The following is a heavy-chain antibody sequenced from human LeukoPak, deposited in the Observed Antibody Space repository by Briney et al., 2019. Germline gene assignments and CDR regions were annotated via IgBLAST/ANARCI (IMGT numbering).Heavy chain of an antibody. J-gene: IGHJ3*02. D-gene: IGHD6-25*01. CDR3: ARSAIDAFDI. V-gene: IGHV4-39*01. CDR1: GGSISSSTYY. CDR2: IYYSGST. Sequence: SETLSLTRTVSGGSISSSTYYWGWIRQPPGKGLEWIGTIYYSGSTFYNPSLTSRVTVSVDTSKNQFSLKLSSVTAADTAVYYCARSAIDAFDIWGQGTMVTVSS.